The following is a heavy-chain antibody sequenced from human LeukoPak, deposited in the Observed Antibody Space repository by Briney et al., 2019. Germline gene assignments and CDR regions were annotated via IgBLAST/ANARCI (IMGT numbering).Heavy chain of an antibody. Sequence: GGSLRLSCAASGFTFSSYWMHWVRQAPGKGLVWVSRINSDGSSTSYADSAKGRFTISRDNAKNTLYLQMNSLRAEDTAVYYCARGRGWLQSTPYYFDYWGQGTLVTVSS. CDR2: INSDGSST. CDR3: ARGRGWLQSTPYYFDY. CDR1: GFTFSSYW. J-gene: IGHJ4*02. D-gene: IGHD5-24*01. V-gene: IGHV3-74*01.